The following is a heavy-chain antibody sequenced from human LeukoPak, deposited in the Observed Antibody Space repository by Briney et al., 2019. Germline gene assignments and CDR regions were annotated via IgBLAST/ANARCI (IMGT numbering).Heavy chain of an antibody. CDR3: ARGIIHDSNVAFDY. D-gene: IGHD3-22*01. J-gene: IGHJ4*02. CDR1: GGTFSSYA. Sequence: GASVKVSCKASGGTFSSYAISWVRQAPGQGLEWMGRIIPIFGTANYAQKFQGRVTITADKSTSTAYMELSSLRSEDTAVYYCARGIIHDSNVAFDYWGQGTLVTVSS. V-gene: IGHV1-69*06. CDR2: IIPIFGTA.